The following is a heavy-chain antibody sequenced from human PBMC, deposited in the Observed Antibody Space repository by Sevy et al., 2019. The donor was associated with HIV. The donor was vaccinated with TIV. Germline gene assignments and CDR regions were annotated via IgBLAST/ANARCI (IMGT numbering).Heavy chain of an antibody. Sequence: GGSLRLSCAASGFTFSHYWMTWVRQAPGKGLEWVANIKGDGSEKFYVDFVRGGFTISRDNPKNSLYLQMNSLSAEDTALYYCARDCNSASCLWGLDVWGQGTTVTVSS. CDR2: IKGDGSEK. J-gene: IGHJ6*02. CDR3: ARDCNSASCLWGLDV. D-gene: IGHD2-2*01. V-gene: IGHV3-7*03. CDR1: GFTFSHYW.